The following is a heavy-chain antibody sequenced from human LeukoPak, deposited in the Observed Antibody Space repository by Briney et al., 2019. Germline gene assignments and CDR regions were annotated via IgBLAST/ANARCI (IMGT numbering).Heavy chain of an antibody. D-gene: IGHD6-19*01. CDR2: IWYDGSNK. Sequence: PGRSLRLSCAASGFTFSSYGMHWVRQAPGKGLGWVAVIWYDGSNKYYADSVKGRFTISRDNSKNTLYLQMNSLSAEDTAVYYCARDVQWLAQLRYGMDVWGQGTTVTVSS. J-gene: IGHJ6*02. CDR1: GFTFSSYG. CDR3: ARDVQWLAQLRYGMDV. V-gene: IGHV3-33*01.